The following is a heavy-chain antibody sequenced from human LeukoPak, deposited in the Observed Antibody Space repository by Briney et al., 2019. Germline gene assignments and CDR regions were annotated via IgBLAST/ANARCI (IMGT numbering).Heavy chain of an antibody. CDR1: GFALSSLD. V-gene: IGHV3-23*01. J-gene: IGHJ5*02. CDR2: ISRGGNT. CDR3: AKDRIAARVGSTEYNWFDP. Sequence: GGSLRLSCAASGFALSSLDMTWVRQAPGQGPEWVSVISRGGNTFYADSMKGRFTISRDISKNTLYLQMNSLRADDTAVYYCAKDRIAARVGSTEYNWFDPWGQGTLVTVSS. D-gene: IGHD6-6*01.